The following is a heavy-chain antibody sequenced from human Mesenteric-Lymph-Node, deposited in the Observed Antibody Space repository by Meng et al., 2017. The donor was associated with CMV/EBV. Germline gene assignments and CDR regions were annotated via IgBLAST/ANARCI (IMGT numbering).Heavy chain of an antibody. CDR1: GFTFSAYD. V-gene: IGHV3-13*01. J-gene: IGHJ4*02. Sequence: GGSLRLSCAASGFTFSAYDMHWVRQVTGKGLEWVSAVRASGDTYYAASVRDRFTVSRENDKNSLYLQMNSLRAGDTAVYYCARILGTTSSSQYYFDYWGQGTLVTVSS. CDR2: VRASGDT. CDR3: ARILGTTSSSQYYFDY. D-gene: IGHD1-14*01.